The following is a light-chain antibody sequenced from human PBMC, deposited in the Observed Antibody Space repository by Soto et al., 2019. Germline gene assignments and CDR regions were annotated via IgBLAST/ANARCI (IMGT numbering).Light chain of an antibody. CDR1: SGDVGGYDY. CDR3: AAWEDRLNGRV. CDR2: EVT. Sequence: QSVLTQPPSASGSPGQSVTISCTGTSGDVGGYDYVSWYQQHPGKAPKLMIYEVTKRPLGVPDRFSASKSGTSASLVISGLQSEDEADYYCAAWEDRLNGRVFGTGTKVTVL. V-gene: IGLV2-8*01. J-gene: IGLJ1*01.